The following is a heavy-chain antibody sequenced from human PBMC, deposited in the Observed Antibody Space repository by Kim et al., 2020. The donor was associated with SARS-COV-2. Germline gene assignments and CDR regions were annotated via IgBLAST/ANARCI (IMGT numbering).Heavy chain of an antibody. V-gene: IGHV3-23*01. Sequence: GGSLRLSCAASGFTFSSYAMSWVRQAPGKGLEWVSGISGSGGKIFYADSVKGRFTISRDNSKSTLFLQMNSLTAEDTAVYYCAKDGDTEYSSGWYIDYWG. CDR3: AKDGDTEYSSGWYIDY. D-gene: IGHD6-19*01. CDR2: ISGSGGKI. J-gene: IGHJ4*01. CDR1: GFTFSSYA.